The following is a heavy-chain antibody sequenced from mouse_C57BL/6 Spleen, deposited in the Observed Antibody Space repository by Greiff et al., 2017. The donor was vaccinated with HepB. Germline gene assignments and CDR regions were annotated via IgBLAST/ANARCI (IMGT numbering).Heavy chain of an antibody. CDR3: ASAYYSNYGGFDD. J-gene: IGHJ3*01. D-gene: IGHD2-5*01. V-gene: IGHV5-4*01. Sequence: EVQLVESGGGLVKPGGSLKLSCAASGFTFSSYAMSWVRQTPEKRLEWVATISDGGSYTYYPDNVKGRFTIARDNAKNNLYLQMSHLKSEDTAMYYCASAYYSNYGGFDDWGQGTLVTVAA. CDR1: GFTFSSYA. CDR2: ISDGGSYT.